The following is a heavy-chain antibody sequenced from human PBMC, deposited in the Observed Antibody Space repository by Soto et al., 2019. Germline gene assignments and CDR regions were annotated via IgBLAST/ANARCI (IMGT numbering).Heavy chain of an antibody. D-gene: IGHD4-17*01. V-gene: IGHV4-59*01. Sequence: SETLSLTCTVSGGSISSYYWSWIRQPPGKGLEWIGYIYYSGSTNYNPSLKSRVTISVDTSKNQFSLKLSSVTAADTAVYYCARRYDYGDPFDYWGQGTLVTVSS. CDR2: IYYSGST. J-gene: IGHJ4*02. CDR3: ARRYDYGDPFDY. CDR1: GGSISSYY.